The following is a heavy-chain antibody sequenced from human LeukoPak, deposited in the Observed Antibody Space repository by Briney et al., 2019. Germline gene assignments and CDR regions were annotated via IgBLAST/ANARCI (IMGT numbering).Heavy chain of an antibody. D-gene: IGHD6-13*01. Sequence: SETLSLTCTVSGGSISSYYWSWIRQPPGKGLEWIGYIYYSGSTNYNPSLKSRVIISVDTSKNQFSLKLRSVTAADTAVYYCARDRVGQQPVGCKNYYYYMDVWGKGTTVTISS. J-gene: IGHJ6*03. CDR2: IYYSGST. CDR1: GGSISSYY. CDR3: ARDRVGQQPVGCKNYYYYMDV. V-gene: IGHV4-59*01.